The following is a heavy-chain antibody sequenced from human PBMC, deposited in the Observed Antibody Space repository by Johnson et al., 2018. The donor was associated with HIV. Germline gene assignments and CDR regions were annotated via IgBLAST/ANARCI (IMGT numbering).Heavy chain of an antibody. CDR1: GFTFTYYA. J-gene: IGHJ3*01. V-gene: IGHV3-23*04. D-gene: IGHD2-15*01. Sequence: VQLVESGGGLVQPGGSLRLSCAASGFTFTYYAMSWVRQAPGKGLEWVSGISGSGGSTYYADSVKGRFTISRDNAKNSMYLQMNSLRVEDTALYYCVLDTGYCSGGRCDDAFDVWGQGTVVTVSS. CDR3: VLDTGYCSGGRCDDAFDV. CDR2: ISGSGGST.